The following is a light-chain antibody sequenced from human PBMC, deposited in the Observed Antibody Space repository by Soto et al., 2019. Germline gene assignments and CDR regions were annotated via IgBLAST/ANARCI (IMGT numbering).Light chain of an antibody. CDR3: QQYITSPPMYT. CDR1: QSVNSRY. Sequence: ETVLTQSPGTLSLSPGERATLSCRASQSVNSRYLAWYQQKPGQAPRLLIYGASNRATGIPDRFSGSGSGTEFTLSISRLEPEDFAVYYWQQYITSPPMYTFGQGTKLEIK. J-gene: IGKJ2*01. CDR2: GAS. V-gene: IGKV3-20*01.